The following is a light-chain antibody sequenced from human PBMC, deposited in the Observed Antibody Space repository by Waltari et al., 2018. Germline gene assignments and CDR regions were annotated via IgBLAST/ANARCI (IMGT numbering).Light chain of an antibody. CDR2: VVS. V-gene: IGKV1-39*01. CDR1: QTINKY. CDR3: QQSDSLPLT. J-gene: IGKJ4*01. Sequence: DIHMTQSPSSLSASVGDRVTITCRASQTINKYLNWYQQKPGKAPKVLISVVSYLHTGVPSRFSGSVSGTDFTLTISSLQPEDFATYYCQQSDSLPLTFGGGTKVEIK.